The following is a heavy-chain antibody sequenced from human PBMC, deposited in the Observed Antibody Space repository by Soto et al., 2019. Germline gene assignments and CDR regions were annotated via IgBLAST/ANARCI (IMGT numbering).Heavy chain of an antibody. CDR1: GFIFTGYG. CDR2: ISVYNGNT. Sequence: ASVKRSCKASGFIFTGYGFSWVRQAPGQGLEWMGWISVYNGNTNYAQKLQGRVTMTTDTSTSTAYLELRSLRFDDTAVYYCARDRSPYSSGWYDFDFWGQGTLVTVSS. V-gene: IGHV1-18*01. D-gene: IGHD6-19*01. CDR3: ARDRSPYSSGWYDFDF. J-gene: IGHJ4*02.